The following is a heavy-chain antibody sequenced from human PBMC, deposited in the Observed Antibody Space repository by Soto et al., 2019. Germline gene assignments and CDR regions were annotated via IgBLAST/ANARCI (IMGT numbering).Heavy chain of an antibody. Sequence: GASVKVSCKASGGTFSSYAISWVRQAPGQGLEWMGGIIPIFGTANYAQKFQGRVTITADESTSTAYMELSSLRSEDTAVYYCASHSPNYLMSPGDEAPPKLGYCSGGSCFLPQYYYYGMDVWGQGTTVTVSS. CDR1: GGTFSSYA. J-gene: IGHJ6*02. CDR3: ASHSPNYLMSPGDEAPPKLGYCSGGSCFLPQYYYYGMDV. CDR2: IIPIFGTA. V-gene: IGHV1-69*13. D-gene: IGHD2-15*01.